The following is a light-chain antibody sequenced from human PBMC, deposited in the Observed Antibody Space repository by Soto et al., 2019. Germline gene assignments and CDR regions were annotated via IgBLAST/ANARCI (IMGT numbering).Light chain of an antibody. CDR1: QSISSW. CDR2: EAS. CDR3: QQYQRYST. V-gene: IGKV1-5*03. Sequence: DIQMTQSPSTLSASVGDRVTITCRASQSISSWLAWYQQKPGKAPKLLIYEASTLESGVPSRFSGSGSGTEFTLSISSLLPEDSATYYCQQYQRYSTFGQGTKVEIK. J-gene: IGKJ1*01.